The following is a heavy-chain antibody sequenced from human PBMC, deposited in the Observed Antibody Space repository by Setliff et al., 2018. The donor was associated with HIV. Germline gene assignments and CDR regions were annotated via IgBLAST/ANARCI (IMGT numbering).Heavy chain of an antibody. Sequence: ASVKVSCKASEYTFTDSFIHWVRQAPGKGLEWVGRIRDQRNNYATVYAAAVQGRFTITRDDSRNTAYLHMNSLRADDTAVYYCLTPSHSGMSGYWGQGTLVTVSS. J-gene: IGHJ4*02. CDR2: IRDQRNNYAT. D-gene: IGHD2-15*01. CDR3: LTPSHSGMSGY. V-gene: IGHV3-73*01. CDR1: EYTFTDSF.